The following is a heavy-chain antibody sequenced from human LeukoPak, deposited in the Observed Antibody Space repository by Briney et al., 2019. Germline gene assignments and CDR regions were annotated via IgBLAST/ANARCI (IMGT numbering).Heavy chain of an antibody. CDR1: GCTFSSYG. CDR3: TKGFYDSGSSLSALDH. CDR2: ISVSGGTT. V-gene: IGHV3-23*01. D-gene: IGHD3-10*01. Sequence: GGSLRLSCAASGCTFSSYGMSWVRQPPGKGLQLVAGISVSGGTTRYPDSVKGRFTISRDNSKHTLSLQMNSLRAEDTALYYCTKGFYDSGSSLSALDHLGQGTLVTVSS. J-gene: IGHJ4*02.